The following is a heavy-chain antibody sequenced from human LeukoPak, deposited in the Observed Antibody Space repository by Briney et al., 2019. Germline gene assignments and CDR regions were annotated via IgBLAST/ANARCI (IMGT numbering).Heavy chain of an antibody. CDR3: VRLGPRNSSGYYYY. D-gene: IGHD3-22*01. J-gene: IGHJ4*02. Sequence: SETLSLTCTVSGGSVSSSSYFWGWIRQPPGKGLDWIGSIDDSGSTYYNPSLKSRVTISVDTSKNQFSLRLSSVTAADTAVYYCVRLGPRNSSGYYYYWGQGTLVTVSS. CDR2: IDDSGST. V-gene: IGHV4-39*01. CDR1: GGSVSSSSYF.